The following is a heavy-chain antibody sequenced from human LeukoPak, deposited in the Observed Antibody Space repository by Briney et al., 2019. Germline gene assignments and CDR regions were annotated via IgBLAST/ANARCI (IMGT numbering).Heavy chain of an antibody. D-gene: IGHD3-9*01. Sequence: SGPTLVNPTQTLTLTCTFSGFSLSTSGVGVGWIRQPPGKALEWLALIYWDDDKRYSPSLKSRLTITKDTSKNQVVLTMTNMDPVDTATYYCAHTPILTGYRSYTPFDYWGQGTLVTVSS. J-gene: IGHJ4*02. CDR3: AHTPILTGYRSYTPFDY. CDR2: IYWDDDK. V-gene: IGHV2-5*02. CDR1: GFSLSTSGVG.